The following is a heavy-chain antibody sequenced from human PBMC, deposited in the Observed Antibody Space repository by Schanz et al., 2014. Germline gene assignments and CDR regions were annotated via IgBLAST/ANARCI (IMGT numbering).Heavy chain of an antibody. Sequence: QGQLVQSGAEVKKPGASVKVSCKASGYTFTSYGITWVRQAPGQGLEWMGRIIPILDKTNYAQKFQGRVTVTRDTSTSTSYMELRSLTSDDTAVYYCARDVPINDYWGQGTPVTVSS. CDR3: ARDVPINDY. V-gene: IGHV1-18*01. J-gene: IGHJ4*02. D-gene: IGHD2-2*01. CDR2: IIPILDKT. CDR1: GYTFTSYG.